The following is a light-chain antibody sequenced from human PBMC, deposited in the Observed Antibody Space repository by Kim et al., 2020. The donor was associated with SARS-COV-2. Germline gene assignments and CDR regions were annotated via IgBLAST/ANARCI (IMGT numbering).Light chain of an antibody. CDR3: QQYNSYPRT. CDR2: KAS. Sequence: DIQMTQSPSTLSASVGDRVTITCRASQSISSWLAWYQQKPGKAPKLLIYKASSLESGVPSRFSGSGSGTEFTLTISSLQPDDFATYCCQQYNSYPRTFCQATEVDIK. CDR1: QSISSW. V-gene: IGKV1-5*03. J-gene: IGKJ1*01.